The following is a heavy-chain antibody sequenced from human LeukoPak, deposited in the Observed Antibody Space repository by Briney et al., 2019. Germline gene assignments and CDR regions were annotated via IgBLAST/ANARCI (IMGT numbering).Heavy chain of an antibody. CDR2: KKQDGSQR. Sequence: PGGSLRPSGTAPGFTFRDYWMTWVPQAPGKGPGWVAKKKQDGSQRYYVDSVRGRFTISRDNAKNSLFLQMNGLRAEDTAVYYCARRGGSSSRRSPIDYWGQGTLVTVSS. D-gene: IGHD6-6*01. CDR3: ARRGGSSSRRSPIDY. CDR1: GFTFRDYW. J-gene: IGHJ4*02. V-gene: IGHV3-7*01.